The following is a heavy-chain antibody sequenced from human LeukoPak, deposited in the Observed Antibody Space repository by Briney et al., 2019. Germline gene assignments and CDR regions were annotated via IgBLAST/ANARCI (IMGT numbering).Heavy chain of an antibody. D-gene: IGHD3-10*01. J-gene: IGHJ5*02. CDR1: GGSISSYY. CDR3: GRHSGAARLRGNWFDP. CDR2: IYYSGST. V-gene: IGHV4-59*08. Sequence: SETLSLTCTVPGGSISSYYWSWIRQPPGKGLEWIGYIYYSGSTNYNPSLKSRVTISVDTSKNQFSLKLSSVTAADTAVYYCGRHSGAARLRGNWFDPWGQGTLVTVSS.